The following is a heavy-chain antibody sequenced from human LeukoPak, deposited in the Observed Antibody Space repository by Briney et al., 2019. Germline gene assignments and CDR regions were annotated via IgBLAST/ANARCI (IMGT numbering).Heavy chain of an antibody. V-gene: IGHV3-23*01. CDR3: AKDLGSVVTPPSLDY. J-gene: IGHJ4*02. Sequence: PGGSLRLSCAASGFTFSSYAMSWVRQAPGKGLEWVSSASGSGGSTYYADSVKGRFTIPRDNSKNTLYLQMNSLRAEDTAVYYCAKDLGSVVTPPSLDYWGQGTLVTVSS. CDR1: GFTFSSYA. CDR2: ASGSGGST. D-gene: IGHD4-23*01.